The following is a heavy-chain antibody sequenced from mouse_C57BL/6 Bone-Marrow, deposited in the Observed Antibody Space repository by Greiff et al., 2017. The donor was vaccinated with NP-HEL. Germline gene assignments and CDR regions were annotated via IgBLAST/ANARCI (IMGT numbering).Heavy chain of an antibody. D-gene: IGHD2-4*01. CDR1: GFSFNTYA. V-gene: IGHV10-1*01. Sequence: EVKLMESGGGLVQPKGSLKLSCAASGFSFNTYAMNWVRQAPGKGLEWVARIRSKSNNYATYYADSVKDRFTISRDDSESMLYLQMNNLKTEDTAMYYCVGHDPYYDPTSFAYWGQGTLVTVSA. J-gene: IGHJ3*01. CDR3: VGHDPYYDPTSFAY. CDR2: IRSKSNNYAT.